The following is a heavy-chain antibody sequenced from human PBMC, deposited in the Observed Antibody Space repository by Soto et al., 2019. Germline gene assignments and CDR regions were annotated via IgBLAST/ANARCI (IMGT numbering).Heavy chain of an antibody. CDR3: AIEFRYFDWCGAFDI. Sequence: QVQLVESGGGVVQPGRSLRLSCAASGFTFSSYGMHWVRQAPGKGLEWVAVIWYDGSNKYYADSVKGRFTISRDNSKNPLYLQINSLRAEDTAVSYCAIEFRYFDWCGAFDIWGQGTMATVSS. J-gene: IGHJ3*02. D-gene: IGHD3-9*01. CDR2: IWYDGSNK. V-gene: IGHV3-33*01. CDR1: GFTFSSYG.